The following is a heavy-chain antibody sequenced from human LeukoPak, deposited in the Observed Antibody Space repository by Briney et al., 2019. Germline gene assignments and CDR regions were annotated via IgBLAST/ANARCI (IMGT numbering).Heavy chain of an antibody. CDR2: IYTSGST. CDR3: ARAGRNSSSWDFDY. Sequence: SETLSLTCTVSGGSISSGSYYWSWIRQPAGKGLEWIGRIYTSGSTNYNPSLKSRVTISVDTSKNQFSLKLSSVTAADTAVYYCARAGRNSSSWDFDYWGQGTLVTVSS. V-gene: IGHV4-61*02. CDR1: GGSISSGSYY. D-gene: IGHD6-13*01. J-gene: IGHJ4*02.